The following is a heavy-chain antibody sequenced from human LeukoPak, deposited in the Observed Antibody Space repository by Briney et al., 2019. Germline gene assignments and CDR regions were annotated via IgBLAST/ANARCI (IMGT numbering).Heavy chain of an antibody. V-gene: IGHV4-59*11. CDR1: GASFDSHY. D-gene: IGHD1-1*01. Sequence: SETLSLTCNVSGASFDSHYWTWVRQTPDKRLEWIGYYFATGSTDYNPSLKSRVTMSVDRSKNHFFLRLNSVTAADTAVYYCVRTGWELLTTWGPGTLVTVSS. CDR2: YFATGST. J-gene: IGHJ4*02. CDR3: VRTGWELLTT.